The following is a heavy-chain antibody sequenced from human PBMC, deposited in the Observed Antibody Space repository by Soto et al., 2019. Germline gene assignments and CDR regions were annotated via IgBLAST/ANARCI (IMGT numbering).Heavy chain of an antibody. D-gene: IGHD1-26*01. Sequence: EVQLVESGGGLVRPGESLRLSCAASGFTFTSAWINWVRQAPGKGLEWAGRIKSKTDGGTVDYGAPVKGRFTISRDDSKNTAYLQMNSLRNEDTAVYYCTTAERGGSYYSDYWGQGTLATVSS. CDR3: TTAERGGSYYSDY. J-gene: IGHJ4*02. CDR1: GFTFTSAW. V-gene: IGHV3-15*07. CDR2: IKSKTDGGTV.